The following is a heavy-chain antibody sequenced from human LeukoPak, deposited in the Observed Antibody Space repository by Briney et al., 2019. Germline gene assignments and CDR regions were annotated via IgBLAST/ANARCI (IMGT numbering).Heavy chain of an antibody. CDR2: MSYSGST. V-gene: IGHV4-59*01. J-gene: IGHJ4*02. CDR1: GDSISSYY. CDR3: ARGQKYRSGYTVTELGSGYFDY. Sequence: PSETLSLTCTVSGDSISSYYWSWIRQPPGKGLEWIGYMSYSGSTNYNPSLKSRVTISVDTSKNQFSLKLSSVTAADTAVYYCARGQKYRSGYTVTELGSGYFDYWGQGTLVTVSS. D-gene: IGHD5-18*01.